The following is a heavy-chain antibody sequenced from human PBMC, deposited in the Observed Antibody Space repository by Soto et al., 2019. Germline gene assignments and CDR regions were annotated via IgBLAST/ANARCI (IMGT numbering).Heavy chain of an antibody. D-gene: IGHD1-1*01. J-gene: IGHJ6*02. V-gene: IGHV1-8*01. CDR2: MNPNSGNT. CDR3: ASGMTTRGMDV. CDR1: VYTFTIYD. Sequence: QVQLVQSGAEVKKPGASVKVSCKASVYTFTIYDINWVRQATGQGLEWMGWMNPNSGNTGYAQKLQGRVTMTRNTSITTGSMGLSSVRSGDAAVYDRASGMTTRGMDVWGLGTTVTVS.